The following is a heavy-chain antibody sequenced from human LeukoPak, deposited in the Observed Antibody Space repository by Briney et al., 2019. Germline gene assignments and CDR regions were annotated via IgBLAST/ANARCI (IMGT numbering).Heavy chain of an antibody. J-gene: IGHJ3*02. CDR1: GFTFSSYS. CDR2: ISSSSSYI. Sequence: GGSLRLSCAASGFTFSSYSMNWVRQAPGKGLEWVLSISSSSSYIYYADSVKGRFTISRDNAKNSLYLQMNSLRAEDTAVYYRARDRSAATPDAFDIWGQGTMVTVSS. CDR3: ARDRSAATPDAFDI. D-gene: IGHD2-15*01. V-gene: IGHV3-21*01.